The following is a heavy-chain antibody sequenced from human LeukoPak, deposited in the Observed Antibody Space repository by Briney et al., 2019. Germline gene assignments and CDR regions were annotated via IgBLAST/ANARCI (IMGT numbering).Heavy chain of an antibody. CDR1: GGSFSGYY. V-gene: IGHV4-34*01. D-gene: IGHD5-24*01. J-gene: IGHJ4*02. CDR3: ARDGYNSFDY. CDR2: ISHSGST. Sequence: SETLSLTCAVYGGSFSGYYWSWIRQPPGKGLEWIGEISHSGSTNYNPSLKSRVTISVDTSKNQFSLKLSSVTAADTAVYYCARDGYNSFDYWGQGTLVTVSS.